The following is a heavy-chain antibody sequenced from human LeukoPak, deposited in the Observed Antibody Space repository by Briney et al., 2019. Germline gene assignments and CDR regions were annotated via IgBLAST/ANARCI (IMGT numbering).Heavy chain of an antibody. CDR1: GYTFTSYG. J-gene: IGHJ4*02. CDR2: ISAYNGNT. Sequence: ASVKVSCKASGYTFTSYGISWVRQAPGQGLERMGWISAYNGNTNYAQKLQGRVTMTTDTSTSTAYMELRSLRSDDTAVYYCARGQTSSSSPFRDYFDYWGQGTLVTVSS. CDR3: ARGQTSSSSPFRDYFDY. D-gene: IGHD6-6*01. V-gene: IGHV1-18*01.